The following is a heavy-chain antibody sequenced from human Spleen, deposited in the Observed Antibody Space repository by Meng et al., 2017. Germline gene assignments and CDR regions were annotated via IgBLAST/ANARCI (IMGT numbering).Heavy chain of an antibody. CDR2: ISTGTSYK. D-gene: IGHD3-22*01. Sequence: GESLKISCAASGFTFSTYNMNWVRQTPGKGLEWVSFISTGTSYKYYADSVKGRFTIYRDNAKNSLYLQMNSLRAEDTAIYYCETLTTTDYFDYWGQGTLVTVSS. J-gene: IGHJ4*02. CDR1: GFTFSTYN. V-gene: IGHV3-21*06. CDR3: ETLTTTDYFDY.